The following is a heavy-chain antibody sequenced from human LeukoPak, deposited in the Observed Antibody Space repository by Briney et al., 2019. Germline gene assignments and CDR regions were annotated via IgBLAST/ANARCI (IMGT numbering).Heavy chain of an antibody. Sequence: GGSLRLSCAASGFPFSSYWMHWVRQVPGEGLLWVSRINSDGSATIYADSVRGRFTISRDNAKNTLYLQMSGLRVEDTAVYHCASDSPYYGMDVWGQGTTVTVSS. J-gene: IGHJ6*02. CDR2: INSDGSAT. CDR3: ASDSPYYGMDV. V-gene: IGHV3-74*01. CDR1: GFPFSSYW.